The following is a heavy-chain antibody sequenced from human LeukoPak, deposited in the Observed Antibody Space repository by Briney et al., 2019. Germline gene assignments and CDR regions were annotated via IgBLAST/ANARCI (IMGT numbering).Heavy chain of an antibody. CDR1: GFTFSSYG. CDR3: AISSDDAFDI. CDR2: IRYDGSNK. Sequence: GGSLRLSCAASGFTFSSYGLHWVRQAPGKGLEWVAFIRYDGSNKYYADSVKGRFTISRDNSKNTLYLQMNSLRAEDAAVYYCAISSDDAFDIWGQGTMVTVSS. J-gene: IGHJ3*02. D-gene: IGHD2-2*01. V-gene: IGHV3-30*02.